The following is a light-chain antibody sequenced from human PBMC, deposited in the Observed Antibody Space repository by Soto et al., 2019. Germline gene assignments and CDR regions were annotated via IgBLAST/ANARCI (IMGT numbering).Light chain of an antibody. V-gene: IGLV1-44*01. Sequence: QSVLTQPPSASGTPGQRVTISCSGSSSNIGSNTVNWYQQLPGTAPKLLIYTNNQRPSGVPDRFSGSKSGTSASLAISGPQSEDEAEYYCAAWDDSLSGLYVFGAGTKLTVL. J-gene: IGLJ1*01. CDR2: TNN. CDR3: AAWDDSLSGLYV. CDR1: SSNIGSNT.